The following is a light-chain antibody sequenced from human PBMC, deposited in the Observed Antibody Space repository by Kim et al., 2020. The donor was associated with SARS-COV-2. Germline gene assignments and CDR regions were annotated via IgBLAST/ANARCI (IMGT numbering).Light chain of an antibody. CDR1: QDISNE. CDR2: GAS. V-gene: IGKV1-17*01. Sequence: EIQMTQSPATLSVSPGERVTITCRASQDISNELGWYQQKGGRPPKPLIYGASSLQSGVTSRFSGSGSGTEFTLTISSLQPEDFATYYCLQHNTYPITFGQGTKLDIK. J-gene: IGKJ1*01. CDR3: LQHNTYPIT.